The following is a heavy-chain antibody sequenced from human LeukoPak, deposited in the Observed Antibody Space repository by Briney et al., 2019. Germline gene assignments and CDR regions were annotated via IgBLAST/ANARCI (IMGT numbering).Heavy chain of an antibody. J-gene: IGHJ6*03. CDR3: ARDVRLQYAYYMDV. CDR1: GGSISSSSYY. V-gene: IGHV4-39*07. Sequence: SETLSLTCTVSGGSISSSSYYWGWIRQPPGKGLEWIGSIYYSGSTYYSPSLKSRVTISVDTSKNQFSLKLSSVTAADTAVYYCARDVRLQYAYYMDVWGKGTTVTVSS. CDR2: IYYSGST. D-gene: IGHD4-11*01.